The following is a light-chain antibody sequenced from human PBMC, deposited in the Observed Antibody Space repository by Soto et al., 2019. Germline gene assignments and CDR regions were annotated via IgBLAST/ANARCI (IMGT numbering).Light chain of an antibody. CDR1: SSDVGGYNY. V-gene: IGLV2-14*01. Sequence: QSALTQPASVSGSPGQSITISRTGTSSDVGGYNYVSWYQQHPGKAPKLMIYDVSNRPSGVSNRFSGSKSGNTASLTISGLQAEDEADYSCSSYTSSSTLLYVFGTGTNLTVL. CDR3: SSYTSSSTLLYV. CDR2: DVS. J-gene: IGLJ1*01.